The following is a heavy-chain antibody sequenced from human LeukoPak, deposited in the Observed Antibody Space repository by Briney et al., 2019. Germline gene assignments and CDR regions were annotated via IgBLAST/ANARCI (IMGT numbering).Heavy chain of an antibody. CDR1: GYTFTSYG. CDR3: ARAMYSSGWYPFDY. V-gene: IGHV1-18*01. D-gene: IGHD6-19*01. CDR2: ISGYNGYT. Sequence: ASVKVSCKASGYTFTSYGISWVRQAPGQGLEWMGWISGYNGYTHYAHNLQGRVTMTTDTSTSTAYMELRSLRSDDTAVYYCARAMYSSGWYPFDYWGQGTLVTVSS. J-gene: IGHJ4*02.